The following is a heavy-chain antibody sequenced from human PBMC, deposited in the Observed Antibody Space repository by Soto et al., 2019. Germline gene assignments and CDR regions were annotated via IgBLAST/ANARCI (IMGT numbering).Heavy chain of an antibody. CDR3: ASPARNYDFWSGYSFDI. J-gene: IGHJ3*02. CDR1: GYTFTSYD. CDR2: MNPNSGNT. Sequence: ASVKVSCKASGYTFTSYDINWVRQATGQRLERMGWMNPNSGNTGYAQKFQGRVTMTRNTSISTAYIELSSLRSEDTAVYYCASPARNYDFWSGYSFDIWGQGTMVTVSS. D-gene: IGHD3-3*01. V-gene: IGHV1-8*01.